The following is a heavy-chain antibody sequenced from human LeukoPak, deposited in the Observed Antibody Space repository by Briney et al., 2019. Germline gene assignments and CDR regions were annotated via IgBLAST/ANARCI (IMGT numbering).Heavy chain of an antibody. CDR3: ARSPDILTGENFDY. Sequence: ASVKVSCKASGYTFGGYYMHWVRQAPGQGLEWMGWINPESGGTNEAQKFHDRVTMTRDTSIRTAYMEVSRLRSDDTAVYYCARSPDILTGENFDYWGQGTLVTVSS. V-gene: IGHV1-2*02. D-gene: IGHD3-9*01. CDR2: INPESGGT. J-gene: IGHJ4*02. CDR1: GYTFGGYY.